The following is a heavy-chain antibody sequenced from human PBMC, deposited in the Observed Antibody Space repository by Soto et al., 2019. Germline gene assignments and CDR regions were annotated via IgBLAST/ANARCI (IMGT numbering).Heavy chain of an antibody. CDR3: ARDNDILTGYTHFDY. CDR2: ISHDGSNK. Sequence: HPGGSLRLSCAASGFTFISYAMHWVRQAPGKGLEWVAIISHDGSNKYYADSVKGRFTISRDNSKNTLYLQMNSLRAEDTAVYYCARDNDILTGYTHFDYWGQGTLVTVSS. CDR1: GFTFISYA. V-gene: IGHV3-30-3*01. J-gene: IGHJ4*02. D-gene: IGHD3-9*01.